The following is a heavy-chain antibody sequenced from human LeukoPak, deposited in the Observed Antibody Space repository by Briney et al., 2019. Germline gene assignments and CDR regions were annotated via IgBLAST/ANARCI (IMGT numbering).Heavy chain of an antibody. Sequence: VGSLRFSCAATGFTFSSYAMSWVRQAPGKVLEKDSVIQCSGGGTYYADPVRGRFTIYRDNSKNTLYLQMNSQRAEDTAVYYCAKDHYDYVWGSRTDYWGQGTLVTVSS. V-gene: IGHV3-23*01. J-gene: IGHJ4*02. D-gene: IGHD3-16*01. CDR1: GFTFSSYA. CDR2: IQCSGGGT. CDR3: AKDHYDYVWGSRTDY.